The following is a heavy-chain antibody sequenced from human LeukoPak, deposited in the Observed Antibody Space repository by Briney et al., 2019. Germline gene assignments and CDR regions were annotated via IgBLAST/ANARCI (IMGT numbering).Heavy chain of an antibody. CDR3: ARAGMGYSYGTFDY. Sequence: SETLSLTCTVSGGSISSYYWSWIRQPPGKGLEWIGYIYYSGSTTYNPSLKSRVTISVDTSKNQFSLKLSSVTAADTAVYYCARAGMGYSYGTFDYWGKGTLVTVSS. CDR1: GGSISSYY. V-gene: IGHV4-59*01. D-gene: IGHD5-18*01. J-gene: IGHJ4*02. CDR2: IYYSGST.